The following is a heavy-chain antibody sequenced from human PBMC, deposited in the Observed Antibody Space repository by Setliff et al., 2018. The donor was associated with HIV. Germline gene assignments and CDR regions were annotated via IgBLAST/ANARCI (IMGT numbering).Heavy chain of an antibody. J-gene: IGHJ4*02. CDR3: AKEGAVTTTGAFLDH. Sequence: ETLSLSCASSGFTFSSYAMTWVRQAPGKGLECVAVIGGSGGDTYYADSVKGRFVISREKSKSTLYLQMNSLRAEDTAVYYCAKEGAVTTTGAFLDHWGQGTLVTVSS. V-gene: IGHV3-23*01. CDR2: IGGSGGDT. CDR1: GFTFSSYA. D-gene: IGHD4-17*01.